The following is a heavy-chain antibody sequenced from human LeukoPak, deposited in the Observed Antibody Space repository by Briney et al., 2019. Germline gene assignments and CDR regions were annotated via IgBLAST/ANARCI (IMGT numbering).Heavy chain of an antibody. CDR3: ARDRLGFWSDSDAFDI. V-gene: IGHV4-39*07. D-gene: IGHD3-3*01. CDR1: GGSISSSSYY. J-gene: IGHJ3*02. Sequence: SETLSLTCTVSGGSISSSSYYWGWIRQPPGKGLEWIGSIYYSGSTYYNPSLKSRVTISVDTSKNQFSLKLSSVTAADTAVYYCARDRLGFWSDSDAFDIWGQGTMVTVSP. CDR2: IYYSGST.